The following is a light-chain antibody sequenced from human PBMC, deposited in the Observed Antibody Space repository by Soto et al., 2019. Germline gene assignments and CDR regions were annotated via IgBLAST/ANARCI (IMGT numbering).Light chain of an antibody. V-gene: IGLV2-14*01. J-gene: IGLJ2*01. CDR1: SSDVGGYNF. CDR2: DVT. Sequence: QSALTQPASVSGSPGQSITISCTGTSSDVGGYNFVSWYQQHPGKAPKLMIYDVTYRPSGVSNRFSGSKSGNTASLTISGLQAEDEADYYCSSHASSTLVVFGGGTKLTVL. CDR3: SSHASSTLVV.